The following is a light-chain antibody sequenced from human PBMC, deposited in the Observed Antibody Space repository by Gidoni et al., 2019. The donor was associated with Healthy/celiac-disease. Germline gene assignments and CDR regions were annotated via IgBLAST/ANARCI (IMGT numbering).Light chain of an antibody. V-gene: IGKV1-39*01. Sequence: DIQMTQSPSSLSASAGDRVTITCRASQSISSYLNWNQQKPGKAPKLLIYAASSLQSGVPSRFSGSGSGTDFTLTIISLQPEDFATYYCQQGYSTVWTFGQGTKVEIK. CDR1: QSISSY. CDR3: QQGYSTVWT. J-gene: IGKJ1*01. CDR2: AAS.